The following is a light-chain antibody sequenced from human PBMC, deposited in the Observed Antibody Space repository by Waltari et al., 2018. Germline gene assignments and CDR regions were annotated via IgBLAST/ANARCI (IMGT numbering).Light chain of an antibody. Sequence: DIVMPQSPDSLGVSLGERATINCKASQNLLYSADNKNYLAWYQQKPGQPPKLLISWASTRESGVPDRFSGSGSGTDFTLTISSLQAEDVAVYYCQQYYSTMYTFGQGTKLEIK. CDR3: QQYYSTMYT. V-gene: IGKV4-1*01. CDR1: QNLLYSADNKNY. CDR2: WAS. J-gene: IGKJ2*01.